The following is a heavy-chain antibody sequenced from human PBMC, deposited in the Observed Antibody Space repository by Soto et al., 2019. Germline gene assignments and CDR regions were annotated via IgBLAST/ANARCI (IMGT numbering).Heavy chain of an antibody. D-gene: IGHD5-12*01. CDR2: TSYDGSNK. CDR1: GFTFSLCG. J-gene: IGHJ6*02. V-gene: IGHV3-30*18. Sequence: QLVESGGGVVQPGRSLRLSCAASGFTFSLCGMHWVRQAPGKGLEWVAVTSYDGSNKYYADSVKGRFTISRDNSKNTLSLQMHSLRAEDTAVYYCAKDSGYSGYDVYDYYYGMDVWGQGTTVTVSS. CDR3: AKDSGYSGYDVYDYYYGMDV.